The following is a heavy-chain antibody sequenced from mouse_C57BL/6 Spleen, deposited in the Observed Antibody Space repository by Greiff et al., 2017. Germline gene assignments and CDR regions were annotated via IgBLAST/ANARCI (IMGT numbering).Heavy chain of an antibody. J-gene: IGHJ2*01. CDR2: IYPGDGDT. V-gene: IGHV1-80*01. CDR1: GYAFSSYW. Sequence: QVQLHQSGAELVKPGASVKISCKASGYAFSSYWMNWVKQRPGKGLEWIGQIYPGDGDTNYNGKFKGKATLTADKSSSTAYMQLSSLTSEDSAVYFCARGGFITTVVAFDYWGQGTTLTVSS. CDR3: ARGGFITTVVAFDY. D-gene: IGHD1-1*01.